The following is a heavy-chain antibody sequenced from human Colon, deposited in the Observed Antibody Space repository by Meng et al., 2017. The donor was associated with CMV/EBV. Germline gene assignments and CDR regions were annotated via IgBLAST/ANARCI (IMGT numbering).Heavy chain of an antibody. V-gene: IGHV3-74*01. J-gene: IGHJ4*02. Sequence: GGSLRLSCAASGFTFSNYWMHWVRQAPGKGLVWVSRISSAGATTNYADSVRGRFTVSRDNAKKMLYLQMNSLRAEDTAVYFCAKGNDRYPYGRGYFDQWGQGTLVTVTS. CDR2: ISSAGATT. D-gene: IGHD1-1*01. CDR1: GFTFSNYW. CDR3: AKGNDRYPYGRGYFDQ.